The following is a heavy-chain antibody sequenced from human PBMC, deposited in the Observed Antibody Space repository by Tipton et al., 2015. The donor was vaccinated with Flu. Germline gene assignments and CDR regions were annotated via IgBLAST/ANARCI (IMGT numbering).Heavy chain of an antibody. Sequence: TLSLTCTVSGGSISSYYWSWIRQPPGKGLEWIGYIYYSGSTNYNPSLMSRVTISVDTSKNQFSLRLSSVTAADTAVYYCARVLDYYDSSGPFGYWGQGTLVTVSS. J-gene: IGHJ4*02. CDR3: ARVLDYYDSSGPFGY. D-gene: IGHD3-22*01. V-gene: IGHV4-59*01. CDR2: IYYSGST. CDR1: GGSISSYY.